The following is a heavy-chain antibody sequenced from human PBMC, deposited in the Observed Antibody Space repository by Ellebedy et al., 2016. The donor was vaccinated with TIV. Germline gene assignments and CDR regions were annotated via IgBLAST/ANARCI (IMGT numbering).Heavy chain of an antibody. J-gene: IGHJ3*02. CDR1: GDSLSTNGVA. Sequence: LRLSCAISGDSLSTNGVARNWIRQSPSRGLEWLGRTYYRSKWYNDYAVSVKSRITVNPDTSKNQFSLQLRSVSPEDTAVYFCARGRYSAFDIWGQGTMVTVSS. D-gene: IGHD2-15*01. V-gene: IGHV6-1*01. CDR2: TYYRSKWYN. CDR3: ARGRYSAFDI.